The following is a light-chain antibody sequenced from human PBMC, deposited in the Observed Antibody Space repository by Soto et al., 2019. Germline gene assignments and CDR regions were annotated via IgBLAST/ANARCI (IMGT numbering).Light chain of an antibody. CDR1: NIGSKS. CDR3: QMWDSSSGDLYV. J-gene: IGLJ1*01. Sequence: SYVLTQPPSVSVAPGQTARITCGGNNIGSKSVHWYQQRPGQAPVMVVYDDTDRPSGIPDRFSGANSGNTATLTISGVEAGDEADYYCQMWDSSSGDLYVFGPGTKVTVL. V-gene: IGLV3-21*02. CDR2: DDT.